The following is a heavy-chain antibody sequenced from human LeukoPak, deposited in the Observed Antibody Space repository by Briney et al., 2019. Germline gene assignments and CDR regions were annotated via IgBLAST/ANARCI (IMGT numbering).Heavy chain of an antibody. CDR2: ISSSSSYI. CDR3: ARDRKTYYYGSGSYGGYYYMDV. V-gene: IGHV3-21*01. CDR1: GFTFSSYS. Sequence: GGSLRLSCAASGFTFSSYSMNWVRQAPGKGLEWVSSISSSSSYIYYADSVKGRFTISRDNAKNSLYLQMNSLRAEDTAVYYCARDRKTYYYGSGSYGGYYYMDVWGKGTTVTISS. D-gene: IGHD3-10*01. J-gene: IGHJ6*03.